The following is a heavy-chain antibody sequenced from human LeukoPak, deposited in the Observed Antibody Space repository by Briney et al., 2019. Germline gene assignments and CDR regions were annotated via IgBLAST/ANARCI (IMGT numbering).Heavy chain of an antibody. CDR2: IIPIFGTA. Sequence: ASVKVSCKASGGTFGSYAISWVRQAPGQGLEWMGGIIPIFGTANYAQKFQGRVTITADESTGTAYMELSSLRSEDTAVYYCARGGGYDYGDYVFDYWGQGTLVTVSS. V-gene: IGHV1-69*01. CDR1: GGTFGSYA. CDR3: ARGGGYDYGDYVFDY. J-gene: IGHJ4*02. D-gene: IGHD4-17*01.